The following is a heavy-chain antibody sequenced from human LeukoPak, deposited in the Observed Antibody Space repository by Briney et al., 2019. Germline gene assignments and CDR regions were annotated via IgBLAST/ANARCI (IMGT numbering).Heavy chain of an antibody. Sequence: GVSLRLSCAASGFTFSSYAMSWVRQGPGKGLEWVSAISGSGGSTYYADSVKGRFTISRDNSKNTLYLQMNSLRAEDTAVYYCAKDRTTYYDFWSGYYSGGFDYWGQGTLVTVSS. J-gene: IGHJ4*02. CDR2: ISGSGGST. V-gene: IGHV3-23*01. CDR3: AKDRTTYYDFWSGYYSGGFDY. D-gene: IGHD3-3*01. CDR1: GFTFSSYA.